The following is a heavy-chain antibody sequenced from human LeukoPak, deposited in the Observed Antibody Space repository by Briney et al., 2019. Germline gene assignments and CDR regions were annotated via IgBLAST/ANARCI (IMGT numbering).Heavy chain of an antibody. Sequence: PGGSLRLSCAASGFTFNGYAIHWVRQAPGKGLEWVAVISYDGSNKYHADSVKGRFTISRDNSKNTLYLQLNSLRPEDTAVYYCARDQLAYSGYDTLFDYWGQGTLVTVSS. V-gene: IGHV3-30*04. D-gene: IGHD5-12*01. CDR2: ISYDGSNK. CDR1: GFTFNGYA. CDR3: ARDQLAYSGYDTLFDY. J-gene: IGHJ4*02.